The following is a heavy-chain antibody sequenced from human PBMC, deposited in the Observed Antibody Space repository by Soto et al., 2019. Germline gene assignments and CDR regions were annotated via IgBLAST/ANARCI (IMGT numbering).Heavy chain of an antibody. D-gene: IGHD2-21*02. Sequence: QVQLQESGPGLVKPSQTLSLTCTVSGGSISSGGYYWSWIRQHPGKGLEWIGYIYYSGSNYYNPSLHSRVTISVDPSKNHFPLKLRSVTAAATAVYYCARALCGGDCYSGWFDPLGQGTLVTVSS. V-gene: IGHV4-31*03. CDR1: GGSISSGGYY. CDR3: ARALCGGDCYSGWFDP. CDR2: IYYSGSN. J-gene: IGHJ5*02.